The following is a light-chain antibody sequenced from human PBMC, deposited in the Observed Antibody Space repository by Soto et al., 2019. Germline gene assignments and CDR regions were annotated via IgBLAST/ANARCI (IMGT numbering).Light chain of an antibody. V-gene: IGKV3-20*01. J-gene: IGKJ2*01. CDR3: QVFGSSPRYT. Sequence: EIVLTQSPGTLSLSPGERATLSCRTSESVTSTYLAWYQQKPGQPPRLLIYAASSRAPGIPDRFSGSGSGTDFPLTISRLEPEDFAVYYCQVFGSSPRYTFGRGTKLEIK. CDR2: AAS. CDR1: ESVTSTY.